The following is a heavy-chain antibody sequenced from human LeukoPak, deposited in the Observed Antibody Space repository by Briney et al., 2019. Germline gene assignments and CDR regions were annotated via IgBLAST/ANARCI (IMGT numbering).Heavy chain of an antibody. Sequence: ASETLSLTCTVSGGSISSGDYYWSWIRQHPGKGLEWIGYVHYSGSTNYNPSPKSRVTISVDTSKNQFSLKLSSVTAADTAVYYCARGGAAGHNYYYYGMDVWGQGTTVTVSS. CDR2: VHYSGST. D-gene: IGHD6-13*01. V-gene: IGHV4-61*08. CDR3: ARGGAAGHNYYYYGMDV. J-gene: IGHJ6*02. CDR1: GGSISSGDYY.